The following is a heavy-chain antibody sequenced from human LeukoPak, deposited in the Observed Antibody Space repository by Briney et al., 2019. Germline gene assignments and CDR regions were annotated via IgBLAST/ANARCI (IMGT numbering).Heavy chain of an antibody. V-gene: IGHV1-2*02. D-gene: IGHD3-3*02. CDR1: GYTFTVYY. Sequence: AASVKVSCKASGYTFTVYYMHWVRQAPGQGLEWMGWINPNSGGTNYAQKFQGRVTMTRDTSISTAYMELSRLRSDDTAVYYCARGRIRGDAFDIWGQGTMVTVSS. CDR2: INPNSGGT. CDR3: ARGRIRGDAFDI. J-gene: IGHJ3*02.